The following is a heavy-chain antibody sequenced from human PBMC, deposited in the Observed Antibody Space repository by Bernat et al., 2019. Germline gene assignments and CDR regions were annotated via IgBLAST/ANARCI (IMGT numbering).Heavy chain of an antibody. CDR2: IYHSGST. CDR3: ARRYSGYDSGPHFDY. D-gene: IGHD5-12*01. V-gene: IGHV4-4*02. CDR1: GGSISSSNW. Sequence: QVQLQESGPGLVKPSGTLSLTCAVSGGSISSSNWWSWVRQPPGKGLEWIGEIYHSGSTNYNPSLKSRVTISVDKSKHQFSLKLSSVTAADTAVYYCARRYSGYDSGPHFDYWGQGTLVTVSS. J-gene: IGHJ4*02.